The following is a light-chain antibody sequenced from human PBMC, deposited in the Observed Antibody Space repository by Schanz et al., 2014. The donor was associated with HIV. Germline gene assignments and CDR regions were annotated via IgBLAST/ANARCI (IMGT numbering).Light chain of an antibody. J-gene: IGKJ2*01. V-gene: IGKV1-39*01. Sequence: DIQLTQSPSSLSASVGDRVTITCRASQSISSYLNWYQQKPGKAPKLLIYAASSLQSGVPSRFSGSGSGTDFTLTISSLQPEDFASYYCQHYHTYPYTFGQGTELEI. CDR1: QSISSY. CDR2: AAS. CDR3: QHYHTYPYT.